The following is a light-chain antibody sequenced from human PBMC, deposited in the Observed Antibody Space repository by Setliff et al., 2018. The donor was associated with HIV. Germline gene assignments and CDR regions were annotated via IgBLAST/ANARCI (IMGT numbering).Light chain of an antibody. V-gene: IGLV2-14*03. CDR1: SSDVGGYNY. Sequence: QAALAQPAYVSGSPGQSITISCTGTSSDVGGYNYVAWYQQHPGKAHKLIMFDVSNRPSGVSNRFSGSKSGHTASLTISGLQAEDGADYYCNSYTTRSPLGVFGRGTKVTVL. CDR2: DVS. CDR3: NSYTTRSPLGV. J-gene: IGLJ3*02.